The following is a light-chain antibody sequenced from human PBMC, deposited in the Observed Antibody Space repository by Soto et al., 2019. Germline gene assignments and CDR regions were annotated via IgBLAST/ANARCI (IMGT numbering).Light chain of an antibody. CDR3: QQYNNWRWT. CDR1: QSVSSN. V-gene: IGKV3-15*01. CDR2: GAS. J-gene: IGKJ1*01. Sequence: EIVMTQSPATLSVSPGERATLSCRASQSVSSNLAWYQQKPGQAPRLLIYGASTRATGIPARFSGSGSGTEFTLTISSLRSEDFAVYYCQQYNNWRWTFGQGTKVDI.